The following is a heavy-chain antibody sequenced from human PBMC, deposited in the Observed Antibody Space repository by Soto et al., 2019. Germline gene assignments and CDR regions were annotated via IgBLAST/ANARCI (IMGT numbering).Heavy chain of an antibody. V-gene: IGHV3-30*18. CDR2: ISYDGSNK. Sequence: GSLRLSCAASGFTFSSYGMHWVRQAPGKGLEWVAVISYDGSNKYYADSVKGRFTISRDNSKNTLYLQMNSLRAEDTAVYYCAKDIKAVAGLFDYWGQGTLVTVSS. D-gene: IGHD6-19*01. CDR1: GFTFSSYG. J-gene: IGHJ4*02. CDR3: AKDIKAVAGLFDY.